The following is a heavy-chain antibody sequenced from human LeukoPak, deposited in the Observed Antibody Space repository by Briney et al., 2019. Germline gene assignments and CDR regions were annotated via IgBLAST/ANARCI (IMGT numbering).Heavy chain of an antibody. Sequence: ASVKVSCKASGGTFSSYAISWVRQAPGQGLEWMGWISAYNGNTNYAQKLQGRVTMTTDTSTSTAYMELRSLRSDDTAVYYCARDVGYYDSSGLDYWGQGTLVTVSS. CDR1: GGTFSSYA. J-gene: IGHJ4*02. V-gene: IGHV1-18*01. CDR2: ISAYNGNT. D-gene: IGHD3-22*01. CDR3: ARDVGYYDSSGLDY.